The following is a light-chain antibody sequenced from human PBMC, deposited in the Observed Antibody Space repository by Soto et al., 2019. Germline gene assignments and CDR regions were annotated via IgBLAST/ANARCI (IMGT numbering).Light chain of an antibody. Sequence: QLVLTQPPSVSGAPGQKITISCTGSSSNIGTGFGVHWYQQVPGTAPKLLIYGTTNRPSGVPDRFSGSKSGSSASLAITGLQAEDEADYYCQSYDSSLSAVVFGGGTKLTVL. J-gene: IGLJ2*01. V-gene: IGLV1-40*01. CDR1: SSNIGTGFG. CDR3: QSYDSSLSAVV. CDR2: GTT.